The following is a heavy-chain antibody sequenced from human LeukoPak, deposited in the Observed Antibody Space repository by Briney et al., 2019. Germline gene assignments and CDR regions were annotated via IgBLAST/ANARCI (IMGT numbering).Heavy chain of an antibody. D-gene: IGHD6-25*01. CDR1: GFPFSTYG. CDR2: ISDSGENT. V-gene: IGHV3-23*01. CDR3: AKRDVSFSGAFDM. J-gene: IGHJ3*02. Sequence: PGGSLRLSCAASGFPFSTYGMAWVRQSPGKGLDWVTGISDSGENTNYADSVKGRFTISRDNSKNTLYLQMSSLRAEDTAVYYCAKRDVSFSGAFDMWGQGTMVTVSS.